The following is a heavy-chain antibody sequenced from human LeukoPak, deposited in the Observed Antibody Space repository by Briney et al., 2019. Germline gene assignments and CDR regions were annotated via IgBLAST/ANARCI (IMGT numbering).Heavy chain of an antibody. Sequence: GASVKVSCKTSGYTFSGYGISWVRQAPGQGLEWMGWITGNNGNTNSAPSLQGRVTMTTDTSTNTAYMELTSLRSDDTAVYYCARDQRNSGSYRFEYWGQGTLVTVSS. D-gene: IGHD1-26*01. CDR2: ITGNNGNT. J-gene: IGHJ4*02. CDR3: ARDQRNSGSYRFEY. CDR1: GYTFSGYG. V-gene: IGHV1-18*01.